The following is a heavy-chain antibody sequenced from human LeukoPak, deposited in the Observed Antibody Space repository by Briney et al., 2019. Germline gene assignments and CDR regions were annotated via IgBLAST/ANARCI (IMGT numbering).Heavy chain of an antibody. Sequence: ASVKVSCKASGYTFTGYYMHWVRQAPGQGLEWMGWINPNSGGTNYAQKFQGRVTMTRDTSISTAYMELSRLRSDDTAVYYCARVGRVYSSSSVFNCWGQGTLVTVSS. V-gene: IGHV1-2*02. J-gene: IGHJ4*02. D-gene: IGHD6-6*01. CDR3: ARVGRVYSSSSVFNC. CDR2: INPNSGGT. CDR1: GYTFTGYY.